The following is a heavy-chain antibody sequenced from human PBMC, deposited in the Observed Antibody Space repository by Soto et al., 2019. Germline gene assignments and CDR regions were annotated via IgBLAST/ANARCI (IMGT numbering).Heavy chain of an antibody. V-gene: IGHV4-59*01. D-gene: IGHD6-19*01. J-gene: IGHJ4*02. CDR3: ARYAVAGNGGVRFDY. CDR1: GGSISSYY. CDR2: IYYSGST. Sequence: QVQLQESGPGLVKPSETLSLTCTVSGGSISSYYWSWIRQPPGMGLEWIGYIYYSGSTNYNPSLKSRVTISVDTSKNQFSLKLSSVTAADRAVYYCARYAVAGNGGVRFDYWGQGTLVTVSS.